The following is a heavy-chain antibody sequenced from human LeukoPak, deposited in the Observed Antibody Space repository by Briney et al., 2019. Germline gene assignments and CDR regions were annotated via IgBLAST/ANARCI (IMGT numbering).Heavy chain of an antibody. J-gene: IGHJ4*02. Sequence: GGSLRLSCAASGFTFSSYSINWVRQAPGKGLEWVSSISASSSYIYYADSVKGRFTISRDNAKNTVYLQMSGLGVDDTAVYYCARDNYYSIDYWGQGTLVTVSS. D-gene: IGHD1-26*01. CDR2: ISASSSYI. CDR3: ARDNYYSIDY. CDR1: GFTFSSYS. V-gene: IGHV3-21*01.